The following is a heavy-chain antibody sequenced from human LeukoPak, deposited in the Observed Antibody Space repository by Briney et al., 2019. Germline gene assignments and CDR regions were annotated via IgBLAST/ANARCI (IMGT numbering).Heavy chain of an antibody. Sequence: SETLSLTCAVSGGSISSSNWWSWVRPPPGKGLEWIGEIYHSGSTNYNPSLKGRVTISVDKSKNQFSLKLSSVTAADTAVYYCARRRWELKGYFDYWGQGTLVTVSS. J-gene: IGHJ4*02. CDR2: IYHSGST. V-gene: IGHV4-4*02. CDR3: ARRRWELKGYFDY. CDR1: GGSISSSNW. D-gene: IGHD1-26*01.